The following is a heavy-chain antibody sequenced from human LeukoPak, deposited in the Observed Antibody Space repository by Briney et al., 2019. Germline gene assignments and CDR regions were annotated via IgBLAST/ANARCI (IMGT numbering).Heavy chain of an antibody. CDR2: IYYSGST. V-gene: IGHV4-59*01. CDR3: ARGDFWSGSFYYYGMDV. D-gene: IGHD3-3*01. J-gene: IGHJ6*02. Sequence: SETLSLTCTVSGGSISSYYWSWIRQPPGKGLEWIGYIYYSGSTNYNPSLKSRVTISVDTSKNQFSLKLSSVTAADTAVYYCARGDFWSGSFYYYGMDVWGQGTTVTVSS. CDR1: GGSISSYY.